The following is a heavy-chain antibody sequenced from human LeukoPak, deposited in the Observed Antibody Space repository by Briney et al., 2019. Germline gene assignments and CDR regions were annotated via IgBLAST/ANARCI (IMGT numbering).Heavy chain of an antibody. J-gene: IGHJ4*02. CDR3: ARDQEGSDY. CDR1: GYTFTSNH. V-gene: IGHV1-46*01. Sequence: ASVKVSCKASGYTFTSNHIHWVRQAPGQGLEWMGMIYPRDGSTSYAQKFQGRVTVTRDTSTSTVHMELSGLRSEDTAVYYCARDQEGSDYWGQGTLVTVSS. CDR2: IYPRDGST.